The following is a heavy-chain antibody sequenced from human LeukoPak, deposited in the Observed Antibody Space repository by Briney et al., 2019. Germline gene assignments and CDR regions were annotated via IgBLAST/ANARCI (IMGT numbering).Heavy chain of an antibody. J-gene: IGHJ6*03. CDR3: ARTGTEEAYIGMDV. D-gene: IGHD1-1*01. Sequence: SETLSLTCTVSSGSISSYYWSWIRQPPGKGLEWIGYIYYSGSTNYNPSLKSRVTISVDTSKNQFSLKLSSVTAADTAVYYCARTGTEEAYIGMDVWGKGTTVTVSS. CDR2: IYYSGST. V-gene: IGHV4-59*01. CDR1: SGSISSYY.